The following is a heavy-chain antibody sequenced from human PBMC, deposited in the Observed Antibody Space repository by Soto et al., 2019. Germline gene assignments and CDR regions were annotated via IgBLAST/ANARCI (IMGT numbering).Heavy chain of an antibody. CDR3: ARDRRLSYGDYVAYNWFDL. Sequence: SQTLSLTCAISGDSVSSNSAAWNWIRQSPSRGLEWLGRTYYRSKWYNDYAVSVKSRITINPDTSKNQFSLQLNSVTPEDTAVYYCARDRRLSYGDYVAYNWFDLWGQGTLVTVSS. V-gene: IGHV6-1*01. J-gene: IGHJ5*02. CDR2: TYYRSKWYN. CDR1: GDSVSSNSAA. D-gene: IGHD4-17*01.